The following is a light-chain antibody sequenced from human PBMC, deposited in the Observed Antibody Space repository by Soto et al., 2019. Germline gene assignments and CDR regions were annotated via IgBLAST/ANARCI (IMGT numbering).Light chain of an antibody. CDR3: GTWDNSLSGVI. CDR1: SSNIGSNY. Sequence: QSVLTQPPSVSAAPGQKVSISCSGSSSNIGSNYVSWYQHVPGTAPRLLIYDNNKRPSGIPDRFSGSKSGTSATLDITGLQTGDEADYYCGTWDNSLSGVIFGGGTKLTVL. J-gene: IGLJ2*01. CDR2: DNN. V-gene: IGLV1-51*01.